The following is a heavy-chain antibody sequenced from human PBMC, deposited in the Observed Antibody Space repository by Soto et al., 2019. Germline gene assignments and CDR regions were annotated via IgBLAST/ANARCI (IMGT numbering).Heavy chain of an antibody. V-gene: IGHV4-30-4*01. Sequence: QVQLQESGPGLVKPSQNLSLTCTVSGGSISSGDYYWSWIRQPPGKGLEWIGYIYYSGSTYYNPSLKSRVTISVDTSKNQFSLKLSSVTAADTAVYYCARSTTWGNYYFDYWGQGTLVTVSS. CDR3: ARSTTWGNYYFDY. D-gene: IGHD1-26*01. CDR2: IYYSGST. CDR1: GGSISSGDYY. J-gene: IGHJ4*02.